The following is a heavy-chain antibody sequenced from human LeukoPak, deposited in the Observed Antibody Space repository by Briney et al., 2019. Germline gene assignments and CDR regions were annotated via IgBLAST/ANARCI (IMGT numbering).Heavy chain of an antibody. CDR1: GSSMRPYY. V-gene: IGHV4-59*01. CDR2: VFYSGST. Sequence: SETLSLTCNVSGSSMRPYYWTWIRQSPGKGLEWIGYVFYSGSTTYNLSLKSRVTISVDTTNNHFSLRLSSVTAADTAVYYCARESPYYYYMDVWGKGTTVTVSS. CDR3: ARESPYYYYMDV. J-gene: IGHJ6*03.